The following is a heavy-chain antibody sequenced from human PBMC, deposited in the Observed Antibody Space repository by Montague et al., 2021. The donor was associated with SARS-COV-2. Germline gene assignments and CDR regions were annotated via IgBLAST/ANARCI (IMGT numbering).Heavy chain of an antibody. D-gene: IGHD2-15*01. CDR3: ARNLVVHYWYGMDV. CDR2: INYSGST. CDR1: GGSISSYY. Sequence: SKTLSLTCTVAGGSISSYYWSWIRQPLGKGLEWIGYINYSGSTNYNPSLKSRVTISVDTSKNQFSLNLSSVTAADTAVYYCARNLVVHYWYGMDVWGQGTTVTVSS. V-gene: IGHV4-59*01. J-gene: IGHJ6*02.